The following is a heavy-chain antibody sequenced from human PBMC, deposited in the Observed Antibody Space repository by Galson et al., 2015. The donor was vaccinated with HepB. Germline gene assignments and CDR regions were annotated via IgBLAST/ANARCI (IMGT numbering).Heavy chain of an antibody. Sequence: ETLSLTCTVSGGSISSYYWSWIRQPPRKGLEWIGYIYYSGSTNYNPSLKSRVTISVDTSKNQFSLKLSSVTAADTAVYYCARAPPQSAFDIWGQGTMVTVSS. CDR1: GGSISSYY. J-gene: IGHJ3*02. V-gene: IGHV4-59*01. CDR3: ARAPPQSAFDI. CDR2: IYYSGST.